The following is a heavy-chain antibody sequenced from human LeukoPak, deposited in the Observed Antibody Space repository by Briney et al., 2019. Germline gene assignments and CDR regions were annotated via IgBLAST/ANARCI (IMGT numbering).Heavy chain of an antibody. V-gene: IGHV4-34*01. J-gene: IGHJ5*02. D-gene: IGHD6-6*01. CDR3: ARAGTDSSSPDNWFDL. Sequence: SETLSLTCAVYGGSFSGYYWSWIRQPPGKGLEWIGEINHSGSTNYNPSLKSRVTISVDTSKNQFSLKLSSVTAADTAVYYCARAGTDSSSPDNWFDLWGQGTLVTVSS. CDR1: GGSFSGYY. CDR2: INHSGST.